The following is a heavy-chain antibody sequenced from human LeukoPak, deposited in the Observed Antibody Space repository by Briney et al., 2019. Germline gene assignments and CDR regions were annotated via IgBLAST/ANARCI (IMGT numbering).Heavy chain of an antibody. CDR3: ARGRGGGGSGWYYFDY. D-gene: IGHD6-19*01. Sequence: GGSLRLSCAASGFTVSSNYMSWVRQAPGKGLEWVSVIYSGGSTYYADSVKGRFAISRDNSKNTLYLQMNSLRAEDTAVYYCARGRGGGGSGWYYFDYWGQGTLVTVSS. CDR2: IYSGGST. J-gene: IGHJ4*02. CDR1: GFTVSSNY. V-gene: IGHV3-66*01.